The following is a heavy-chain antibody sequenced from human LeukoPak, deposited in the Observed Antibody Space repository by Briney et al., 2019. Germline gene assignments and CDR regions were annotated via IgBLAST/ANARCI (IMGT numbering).Heavy chain of an antibody. Sequence: PSETLSLTCTVSGGSISSSSYYWGWIRQPPGKGLEWIGYIYYSGSTNYNPSLKSRVTISVDTSKNQFSLKLSSVTAADTAVYYCARGSNDSSGYYYVDYWGQGTLVTVSS. CDR1: GGSISSSSYY. CDR3: ARGSNDSSGYYYVDY. J-gene: IGHJ4*02. CDR2: IYYSGST. V-gene: IGHV4-61*05. D-gene: IGHD3-22*01.